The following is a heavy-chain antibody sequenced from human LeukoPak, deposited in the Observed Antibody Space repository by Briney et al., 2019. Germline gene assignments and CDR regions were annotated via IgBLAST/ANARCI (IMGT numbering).Heavy chain of an antibody. CDR3: ARDGGYSYGNQIDY. CDR2: IWYDGSKE. CDR1: AFTFSSSG. V-gene: IGHV3-33*01. Sequence: GRSLRPSCAASAFTFSSSGMHWVRQAPGKGLEWVAVIWYDGSKEKYADSVKGRFTISRDNSINTVYLQMNSLRAEDTAVYYCARDGGYSYGNQIDYWGQGTLVTVSS. D-gene: IGHD5-12*01. J-gene: IGHJ4*02.